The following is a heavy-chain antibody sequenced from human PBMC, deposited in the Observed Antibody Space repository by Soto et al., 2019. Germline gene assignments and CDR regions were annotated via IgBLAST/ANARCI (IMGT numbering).Heavy chain of an antibody. D-gene: IGHD6-6*01. CDR3: AKSIAAFRPDYYYYGMDV. Sequence: VGSLRLSCAASGFTFSSYAMSWVRQAPGKGLEWVSAISGSGGSTYYADSVKGRFTISRDNSKNTLYLQMNSLRAEDTAVYYCAKSIAAFRPDYYYYGMDVWGQGTTVTVSS. V-gene: IGHV3-23*01. CDR1: GFTFSSYA. J-gene: IGHJ6*02. CDR2: ISGSGGST.